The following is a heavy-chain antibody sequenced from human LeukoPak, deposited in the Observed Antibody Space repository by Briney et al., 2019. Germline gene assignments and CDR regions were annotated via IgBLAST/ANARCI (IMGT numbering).Heavy chain of an antibody. CDR2: IYYSGST. Sequence: SETLSLTCAVSGGSISSYYWSWIRQPPGKGLEWIGYIYYSGSTNYNPSLNSRVTISVDTSKNQFSLKLSSVTAADSAVYYCARGGFRWFDPWGQGTLVTVSS. J-gene: IGHJ5*02. CDR1: GGSISSYY. V-gene: IGHV4-59*01. CDR3: ARGGFRWFDP.